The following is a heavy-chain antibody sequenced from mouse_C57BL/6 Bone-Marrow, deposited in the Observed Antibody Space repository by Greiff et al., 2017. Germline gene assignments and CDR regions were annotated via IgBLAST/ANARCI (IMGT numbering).Heavy chain of an antibody. D-gene: IGHD2-5*01. J-gene: IGHJ1*03. CDR2: IYPGSGST. CDR3: ARPYYSNYWYFDV. Sequence: QVQLQQPGAELVKPGASVKMSCKASAYTFTSYWITWVKQRPGQGLEWIGDIYPGSGSTNYNEKFKSKATLTVDTSSSTAYMQLSSLTSEDSAVYYCARPYYSNYWYFDVWGTGTTVTVSA. V-gene: IGHV1-55*01. CDR1: AYTFTSYW.